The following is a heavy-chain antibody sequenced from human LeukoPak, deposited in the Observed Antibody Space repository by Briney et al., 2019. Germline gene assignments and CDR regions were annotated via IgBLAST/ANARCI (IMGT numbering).Heavy chain of an antibody. CDR2: IYNDGNT. CDR3: IGYGGYSV. V-gene: IGHV3-66*01. J-gene: IGHJ4*02. D-gene: IGHD4-23*01. CDR1: GFTFSSYA. Sequence: GGSLRLSCAASGFTFSSYAMSWVRQAPGKGLEWVSIIYNDGNTYYADSVKGRFTISRDTSMNTLHLQMNSPRAEDTAVYYCIGYGGYSVWGQGTLVTVSS.